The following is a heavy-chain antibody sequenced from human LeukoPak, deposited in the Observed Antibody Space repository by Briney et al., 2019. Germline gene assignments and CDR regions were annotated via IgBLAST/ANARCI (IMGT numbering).Heavy chain of an antibody. CDR3: ASLLLGDGMDV. CDR1: GLTISSYG. CDR2: IEYDGSNK. D-gene: IGHD2-15*01. Sequence: PGGSLRLSCAASGLTISSYGMHWVRQAPGKGLERVAVIEYDGSNKYYVDSVKGRFTISRDNPKNTVYLQMNSLRAEDTAVYYCASLLLGDGMDVWGQGTTVTVSS. J-gene: IGHJ6*02. V-gene: IGHV3-30*03.